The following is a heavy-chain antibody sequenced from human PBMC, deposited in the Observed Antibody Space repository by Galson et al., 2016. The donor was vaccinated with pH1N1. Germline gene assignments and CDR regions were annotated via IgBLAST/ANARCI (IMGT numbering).Heavy chain of an antibody. CDR3: TNMKAVSGPCSMDV. CDR1: GGSVTSSSYY. J-gene: IGHJ6*03. CDR2: LYDRGST. D-gene: IGHD5/OR15-5a*01. V-gene: IGHV4-39*07. Sequence: SETLSLTCTVSGGSVTSSSYYWGWIRQPPGRGLEWIGSLYDRGSTYYNSALTSRVAISIDTSKNQFSLKVNSVTAADAAVYFCTNMKAVSGPCSMDVWGKGATVTVSS.